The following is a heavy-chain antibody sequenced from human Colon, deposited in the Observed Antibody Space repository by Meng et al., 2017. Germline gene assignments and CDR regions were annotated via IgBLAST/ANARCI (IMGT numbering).Heavy chain of an antibody. CDR3: AGERGIAGDAFDI. Sequence: ASVKVSCKASGYTFTSYYMHWVRQAPGQGLEWMGIINPSGGSTSYAQKFQGRVTMTRDTSTSTVYTELSSLRSEDTAVYYCAGERGIAGDAFDIWGQGTMVTVSS. D-gene: IGHD6-13*01. CDR2: INPSGGST. V-gene: IGHV1-46*01. J-gene: IGHJ3*02. CDR1: GYTFTSYY.